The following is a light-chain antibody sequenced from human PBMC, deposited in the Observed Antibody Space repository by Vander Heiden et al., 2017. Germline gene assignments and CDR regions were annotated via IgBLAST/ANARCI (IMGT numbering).Light chain of an antibody. CDR1: VLAKTY. V-gene: IGLV3-27*01. J-gene: IGLJ2*01. CDR2: KDS. Sequence: SYELPKPSSVSVSPGQTARITCSGDVLAKTYARWFQQKPGQAPVLVIYKDSERPSGIPERFSGSSSGTTVTLTISGAQVEDEADYYCYSAADNNPVFGGGTKLTVL. CDR3: YSAADNNPV.